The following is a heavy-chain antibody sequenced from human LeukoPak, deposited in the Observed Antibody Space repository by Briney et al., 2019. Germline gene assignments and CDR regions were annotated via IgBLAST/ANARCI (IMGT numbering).Heavy chain of an antibody. D-gene: IGHD3-22*01. CDR1: GGSISSGGYS. Sequence: SQTLSLTCAVSGGSISSGGYSWSWIRQPPGKGLEWIGYIYHSGSTYYNPSLKSRVTKSVDRSKNQFSLKLSSVTAADTAVYYLARTNGYYYSSGYFYLFDYWGQGNLVTVSS. CDR2: IYHSGST. CDR3: ARTNGYYYSSGYFYLFDY. J-gene: IGHJ4*02. V-gene: IGHV4-30-2*01.